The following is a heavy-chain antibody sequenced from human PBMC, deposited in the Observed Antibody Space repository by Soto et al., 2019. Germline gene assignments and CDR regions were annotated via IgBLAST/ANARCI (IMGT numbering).Heavy chain of an antibody. CDR2: TYYRSKWYN. D-gene: IGHD3-22*01. J-gene: IGHJ3*02. V-gene: IGHV6-1*01. Sequence: SQTLSLTCAISGDSVSSNSAAWNWIRQSPSRGLEWLGRTYYRSKWYNDYAVSVKSRITINPDTSKNQFSLQLNSVTPEDTAVYYWAVAVSYYYDSSGYYYDAFDIWGQGTMVTVSS. CDR1: GDSVSSNSAA. CDR3: AVAVSYYYDSSGYYYDAFDI.